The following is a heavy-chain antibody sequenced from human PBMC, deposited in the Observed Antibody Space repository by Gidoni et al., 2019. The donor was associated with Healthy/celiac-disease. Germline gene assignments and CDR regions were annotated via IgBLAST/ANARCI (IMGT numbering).Heavy chain of an antibody. J-gene: IGHJ6*02. V-gene: IGHV3-74*01. Sequence: EVQLVESGGGLVQPGGSLRLSCAASGFTFSSYWMHWVRQAPGKGLVWVSRINSDGSSTSYADSVKGRFTISRDNAKNTLYLQMNSLRAEDTAVYYCARFFELEWLLLGNGLSYYGMDVWGQGTTVTVSS. D-gene: IGHD3-3*01. CDR2: INSDGSST. CDR1: GFTFSSYW. CDR3: ARFFELEWLLLGNGLSYYGMDV.